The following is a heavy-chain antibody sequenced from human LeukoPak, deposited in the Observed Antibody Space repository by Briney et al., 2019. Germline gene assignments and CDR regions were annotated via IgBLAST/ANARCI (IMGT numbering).Heavy chain of an antibody. J-gene: IGHJ4*02. CDR2: IGGDGDKK. V-gene: IGHV3-7*01. CDR3: ARDRGWRLLDY. Sequence: GGSLRLSCAASGLTFSSQWMTWVRQAPGKGLEWLANIGGDGDKKFYVDSVKGRFTISRDNAEISLYLQMNNLRVEDTAVYYCARDRGWRLLDYWGQGTLVTVSS. D-gene: IGHD6-25*01. CDR1: GLTFSSQW.